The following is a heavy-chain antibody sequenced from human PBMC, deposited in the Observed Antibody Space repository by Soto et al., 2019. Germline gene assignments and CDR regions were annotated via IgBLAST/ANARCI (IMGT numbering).Heavy chain of an antibody. CDR2: ISAYNGNT. CDR3: ASGITMVRGPKRYFDY. V-gene: IGHV1-18*01. CDR1: GYTFTSYV. J-gene: IGHJ4*02. Sequence: GSSVKVSCKASGYTFTSYVISWVRQAPGQGLEWMGWISAYNGNTNYAQKLQGRVTMTTDTSTSTAYMELRSLRSDDTAVYYCASGITMVRGPKRYFDYWGQGTLVTVSS. D-gene: IGHD3-10*01.